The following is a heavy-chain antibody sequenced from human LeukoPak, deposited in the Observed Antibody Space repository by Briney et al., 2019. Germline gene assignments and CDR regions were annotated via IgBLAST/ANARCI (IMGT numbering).Heavy chain of an antibody. Sequence: GGSLRLSCVASGFTFSSYWMSWVRQAPGKGLEWVANIRESRSEKYYVDSVKCRFTISRDNAKNSLYLQMNSLGAEDTAVYYCAREAGIPPSTQQWPTSVDYWGQGTLVAVSS. CDR1: GFTFSSYW. J-gene: IGHJ4*02. CDR3: AREAGIPPSTQQWPTSVDY. D-gene: IGHD5-18*01. CDR2: IRESRSEK. V-gene: IGHV3-7*05.